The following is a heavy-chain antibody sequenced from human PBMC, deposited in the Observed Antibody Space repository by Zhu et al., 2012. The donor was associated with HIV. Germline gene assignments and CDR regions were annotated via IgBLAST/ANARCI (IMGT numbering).Heavy chain of an antibody. D-gene: IGHD2-2*01. V-gene: IGHV4-38-2*01. CDR1: NYSISSGYY. CDR3: ADPVASSTHRGTPNWYFDPR. Sequence: QVQLQESGPGLVKPSETLSLTCAVSNYSISSGYYWGWIRQPPGKGLEWIGSFYHSGSAYYNPSLKSRVTIAGDTSKNYFSLQLISVTAADTAVYYCADPVASSTHRGTPNWYFDPRGAWPPWSLS. J-gene: IGHJ2*01. CDR2: FYHSGSA.